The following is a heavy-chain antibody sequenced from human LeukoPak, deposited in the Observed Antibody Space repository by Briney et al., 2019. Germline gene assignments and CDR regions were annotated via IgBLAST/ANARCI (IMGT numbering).Heavy chain of an antibody. D-gene: IGHD1-26*01. J-gene: IGHJ4*02. Sequence: GGSLRLSCAASGFTFSSYWMHWVRQAPGKGLVWVSRINSDGSSTNYADSVKGRFTIPRDNAKNTLYLQMDSLRAEDTAMYYCARGTGSHYSLGYWGQGTLVPVSS. V-gene: IGHV3-74*01. CDR2: INSDGSST. CDR3: ARGTGSHYSLGY. CDR1: GFTFSSYW.